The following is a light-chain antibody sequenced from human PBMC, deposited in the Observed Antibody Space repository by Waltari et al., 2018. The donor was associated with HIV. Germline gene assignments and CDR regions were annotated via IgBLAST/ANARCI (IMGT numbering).Light chain of an antibody. CDR3: QQTYNSPTT. CDR1: LTINTF. Sequence: IQMTQSPSSLPASVGDRVTISCRAILTINTFLNWYQQKPGKDPKLLIYGASNLPSGVPSRCSGSGSGTDCTLTINSLQAEDFATYYCQQTYNSPTTFGPGTKVDMK. J-gene: IGKJ1*01. CDR2: GAS. V-gene: IGKV1-39*01.